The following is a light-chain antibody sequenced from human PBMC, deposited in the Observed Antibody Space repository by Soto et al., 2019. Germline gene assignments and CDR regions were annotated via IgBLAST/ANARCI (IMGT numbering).Light chain of an antibody. V-gene: IGKV1-27*01. CDR3: QRYNGAST. J-gene: IGKJ1*01. Sequence: DIQMTQSPSSLSASVGDRVTITCRASQGISNFLAWYQQRPGQVPKLLIYAASTVQSGVPSRFSASGSGTDFTLTISTLQPEDVATYYCQRYNGASTFGQGTKVEIK. CDR2: AAS. CDR1: QGISNF.